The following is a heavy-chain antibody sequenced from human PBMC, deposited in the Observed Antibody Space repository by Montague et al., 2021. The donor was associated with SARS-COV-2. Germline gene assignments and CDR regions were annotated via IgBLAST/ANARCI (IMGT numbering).Heavy chain of an antibody. CDR3: GRGVVAATPVVGY. V-gene: IGHV4-4*07. CDR2: IYASGGT. Sequence: SETLSLTCTVSGDSISSFYWNWIRQPAGKGLEWIGRIYASGGTNYNPSLKSRVTMSVDTPKNQFSLKLNSVTAADTAVCYCGRGVVAATPVVGYWGRGTLVTVSS. D-gene: IGHD2-15*01. CDR1: GDSISSFY. J-gene: IGHJ4*02.